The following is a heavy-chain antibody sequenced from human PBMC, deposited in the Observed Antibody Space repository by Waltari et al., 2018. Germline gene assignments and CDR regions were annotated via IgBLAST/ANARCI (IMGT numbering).Heavy chain of an antibody. D-gene: IGHD3-10*02. CDR2: IKWDGSAA. CDR3: ARGSAAYVRFWDL. J-gene: IGHJ5*02. CDR1: GFSLSAPW. V-gene: IGHV3-7*03. Sequence: EAQLMESGGGLVQPGGSLRRSCAASGFSLSAPWMTWVRRAPGKGLEWVANIKWDGSAAWYAESMSGRFIISRDNAKNSVFLQMSSPTADDTATYYCARGSAAYVRFWDLWGQGTVVTVSS.